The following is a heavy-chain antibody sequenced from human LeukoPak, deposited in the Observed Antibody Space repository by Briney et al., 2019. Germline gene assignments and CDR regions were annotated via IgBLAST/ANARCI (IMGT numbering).Heavy chain of an antibody. J-gene: IGHJ2*01. V-gene: IGHV1-8*01. CDR1: GYTFSSYD. Sequence: ASVTVSFTASGYTFSSYDFNWVRQGAGQGHEWMGWMNPNSGTTGYAQKFQGRITMTRNTSINTAYMHLSSLTSDDTAVYYCTRDRSYPIWYFDLWGRGTLVTVSS. CDR3: TRDRSYPIWYFDL. CDR2: MNPNSGTT.